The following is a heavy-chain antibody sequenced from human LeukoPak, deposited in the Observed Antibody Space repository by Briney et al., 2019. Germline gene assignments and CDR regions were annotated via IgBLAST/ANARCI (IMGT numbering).Heavy chain of an antibody. CDR1: GFTFSSYN. CDR2: ISSSSNYI. V-gene: IGHV3-21*01. J-gene: IGHJ3*02. Sequence: PGGSLRLSCAASGFTFSSYNMNWVRQAPGKGLEWVSSISSSSNYIYYADSVKGRFTISRDNAKDSLYLLMNSLRAEDTAVYYCARSRDAFDIWGQGTMVTVSS. CDR3: ARSRDAFDI.